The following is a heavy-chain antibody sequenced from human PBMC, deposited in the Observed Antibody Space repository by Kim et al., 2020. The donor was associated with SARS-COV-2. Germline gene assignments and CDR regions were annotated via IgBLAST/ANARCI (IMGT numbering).Heavy chain of an antibody. Sequence: GGSLRLSCAASGFPFSDYYMSWIRQAPGKGLEWVSYISSSSSYTNYADSVKGRFTISRDNAKNSLYLQMNSLRAEDTAVYYCARAAPTWQRNQQNWFDPWGQGTLVTVSS. V-gene: IGHV3-11*06. CDR1: GFPFSDYY. CDR2: ISSSSSYT. D-gene: IGHD6-25*01. J-gene: IGHJ5*02. CDR3: ARAAPTWQRNQQNWFDP.